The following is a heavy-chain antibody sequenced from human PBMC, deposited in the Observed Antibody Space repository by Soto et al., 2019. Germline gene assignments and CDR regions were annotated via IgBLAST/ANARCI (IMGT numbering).Heavy chain of an antibody. Sequence: QVQLEESGPGLVKASGTLSLTCTVSGDSVSRSTWWSWVRQTPEKGLEWIGEIYQSGITHYSPSLKRRVAISIEKSTNQFSLKMTSVTAADTAVYYCARDGHYDSSGIMDVWGQGTSVTVS. CDR1: GDSVSRSTW. J-gene: IGHJ6*02. CDR2: IYQSGIT. CDR3: ARDGHYDSSGIMDV. D-gene: IGHD3-22*01. V-gene: IGHV4-4*02.